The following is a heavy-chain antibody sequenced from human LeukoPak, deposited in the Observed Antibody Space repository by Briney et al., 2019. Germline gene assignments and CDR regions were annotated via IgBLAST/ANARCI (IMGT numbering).Heavy chain of an antibody. V-gene: IGHV1-69*05. D-gene: IGHD5-12*01. CDR3: ARGGYSGHELALNWFDP. CDR2: IIPIFGTA. CDR1: GGTFSSYA. Sequence: ASVKVSCKASGGTFSSYAISWVRQAPGQGLEWMGGIIPIFGTANYAQKFQGRVTITTDESTSTAYMELSSLRSEDTAVYYCARGGYSGHELALNWFDPWGQGTLVTVSS. J-gene: IGHJ5*02.